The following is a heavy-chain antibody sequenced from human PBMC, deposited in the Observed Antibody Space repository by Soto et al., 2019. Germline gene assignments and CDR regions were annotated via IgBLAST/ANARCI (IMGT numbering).Heavy chain of an antibody. J-gene: IGHJ4*02. Sequence: EVQLLASGGGLVQPGGSLRLSCAASGFTFSSYGMTWVRQAPGKGLEWVSGISGSGGSIYYADSVKGRFTISRDNSKNTLYLQMNISRAEDTDVYFCAKAGGDCSGGSCYSCQAYYWGQGTLVTVSS. D-gene: IGHD2-15*01. CDR2: ISGSGGSI. CDR1: GFTFSSYG. CDR3: AKAGGDCSGGSCYSCQAYY. V-gene: IGHV3-23*01.